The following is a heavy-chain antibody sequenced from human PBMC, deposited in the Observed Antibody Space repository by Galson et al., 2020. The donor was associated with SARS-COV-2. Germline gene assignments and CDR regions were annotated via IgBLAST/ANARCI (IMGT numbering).Heavy chain of an antibody. J-gene: IGHJ6*02. D-gene: IGHD1-7*01. Sequence: ASVKVSCKASGYTFTGYYMHWVRQAPGQGLEWMGWINPNSGGTNYAQKFQGRVTMTRDTSISTAYMELSRLRSDDTAVYYCARDLEVWNYKPSKNHYYYYYGMDVWGQGTTVTVSS. CDR2: INPNSGGT. CDR3: ARDLEVWNYKPSKNHYYYYYGMDV. CDR1: GYTFTGYY. V-gene: IGHV1-2*02.